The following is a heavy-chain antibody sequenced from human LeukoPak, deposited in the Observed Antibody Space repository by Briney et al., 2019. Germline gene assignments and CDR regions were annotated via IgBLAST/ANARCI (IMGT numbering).Heavy chain of an antibody. D-gene: IGHD3-10*01. V-gene: IGHV4-34*01. CDR3: VGGFSGVVGDY. CDR1: GGSLSDYY. CDR2: IKPGGIT. J-gene: IGHJ4*02. Sequence: SETLSLTCAVYGGSLSDYYWSWIRQPPGEGLEWIGEIKPGGITNYNPSVKSRVTISADTSKNQLFLNVNSATAADTAVYYCVGGFSGVVGDYWGQGTLVTVSS.